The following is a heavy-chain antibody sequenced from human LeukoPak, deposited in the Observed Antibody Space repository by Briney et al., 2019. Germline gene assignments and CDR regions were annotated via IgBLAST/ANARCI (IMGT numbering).Heavy chain of an antibody. Sequence: GASVKVSCKASGGTFSSYAISWVRQAPGQGLEWMGRIIPIFGTANYAQKFQGRVTITTDESTSTAYMELSSLRSEDTAVYYRARSYCSGGSCYSMTWYSDLWGRGTLVTVSS. CDR1: GGTFSSYA. CDR2: IIPIFGTA. D-gene: IGHD2-15*01. CDR3: ARSYCSGGSCYSMTWYSDL. V-gene: IGHV1-69*05. J-gene: IGHJ2*01.